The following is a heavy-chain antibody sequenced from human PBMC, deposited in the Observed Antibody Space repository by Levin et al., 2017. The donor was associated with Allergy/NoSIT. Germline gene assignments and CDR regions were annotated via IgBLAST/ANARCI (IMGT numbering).Heavy chain of an antibody. V-gene: IGHV5-51*01. CDR2: IYPGDSDT. D-gene: IGHD6-19*01. Sequence: RGESLKISCKGSGYSFTSYWIGWVRQMPGKGLEWMGIIYPGDSDTRYSPSFQGQVTISADKSISTAYLQWSSLKASDTAMYYCARQGLKYSSGLYYFDYWGQGTLVTVSS. J-gene: IGHJ4*02. CDR3: ARQGLKYSSGLYYFDY. CDR1: GYSFTSYW.